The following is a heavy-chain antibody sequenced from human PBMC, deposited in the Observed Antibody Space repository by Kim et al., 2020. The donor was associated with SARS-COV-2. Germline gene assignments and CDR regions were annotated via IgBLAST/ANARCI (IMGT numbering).Heavy chain of an antibody. V-gene: IGHV4-31*03. CDR1: GGSISSGGYY. D-gene: IGHD6-6*01. Sequence: SETLSLTCTVSGGSISSGGYYWSWLRQHPGKGLEWFGYISYSGSTYYNPSLKSRVTISVDTSKNQFRLKLSSVTAADTAVYYCARCVSSLGYSSSSVDAWGQGTLVTVSS. CDR3: ARCVSSLGYSSSSVDA. J-gene: IGHJ5*02. CDR2: ISYSGST.